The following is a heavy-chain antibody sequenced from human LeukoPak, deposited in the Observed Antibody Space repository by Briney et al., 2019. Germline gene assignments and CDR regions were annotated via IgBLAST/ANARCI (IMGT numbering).Heavy chain of an antibody. Sequence: SETLSLTCAVYGGSFSGYYWSWIRQPPGRGLEWIGEINHRGSTNYNPSLKSRVTISVDTSKNQFSLKPRSVTAAATAVSYSARGGAIVVVVAATPIRPYNWFDPCGQGTLVTASS. CDR2: INHRGST. D-gene: IGHD2-15*01. CDR1: GGSFSGYY. V-gene: IGHV4-34*01. CDR3: ARGGAIVVVVAATPIRPYNWFDP. J-gene: IGHJ5*02.